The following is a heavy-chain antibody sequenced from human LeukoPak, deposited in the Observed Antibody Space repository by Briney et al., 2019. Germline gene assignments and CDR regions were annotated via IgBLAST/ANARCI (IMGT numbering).Heavy chain of an antibody. D-gene: IGHD2-21*02. V-gene: IGHV4-31*01. J-gene: IGHJ4*02. CDR3: AREGGDFGVSFDY. CDR1: GDFISNGGYY. CDR2: IFYSGST. Sequence: SDTLSLSCSVVGDFISNGGYYWSWIRQHPVKGLEWIGFIFYSGSTYYNPSLRSPLNISLDTSLNPFSLELRSVTAADTAVYYCAREGGDFGVSFDYWGQGILVTVSS.